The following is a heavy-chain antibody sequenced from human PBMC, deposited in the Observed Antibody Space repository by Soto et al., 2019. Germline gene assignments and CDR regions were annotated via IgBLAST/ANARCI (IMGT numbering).Heavy chain of an antibody. Sequence: PGGSLRLSCAASGFTFSSYWMSWVRQAPGKGLERVANIKQDGSEKYYVDSVKGRFTISRDNAKNSLYLQMNSLRAEDTAVYYCARRGWLVRGVYYYYGMDVWGQGTTVTVSS. CDR3: ARRGWLVRGVYYYYGMDV. V-gene: IGHV3-7*03. D-gene: IGHD6-19*01. CDR1: GFTFSSYW. CDR2: IKQDGSEK. J-gene: IGHJ6*02.